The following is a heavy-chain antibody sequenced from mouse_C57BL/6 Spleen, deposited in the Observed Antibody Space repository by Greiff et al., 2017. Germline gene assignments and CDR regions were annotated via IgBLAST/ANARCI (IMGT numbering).Heavy chain of an antibody. CDR3: TRLNWGAMDY. CDR1: GYTFTDYE. D-gene: IGHD4-1*01. Sequence: QVQLKESGAELVRPGASVTLSCKASGYTFTDYEMHWVKQTPVHGLEWIGAIDPETGGTAYNQKFKGKAILTADKSSSTAYMELRSLTSEDSAVYYCTRLNWGAMDYWGQGTSVTVSS. CDR2: IDPETGGT. V-gene: IGHV1-15*01. J-gene: IGHJ4*01.